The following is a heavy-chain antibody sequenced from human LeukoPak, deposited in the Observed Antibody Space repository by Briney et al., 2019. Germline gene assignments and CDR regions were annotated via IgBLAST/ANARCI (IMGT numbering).Heavy chain of an antibody. J-gene: IGHJ4*02. CDR3: ARVAYYYDSSGYGPSYFDY. CDR2: IYYSGST. CDR1: GGSISSSSYY. Sequence: SETLSLTCTVSGGSISSSSYYWGWIRQPPGKGLEWIGSIYYSGSTYYNPSLKSRVTISVDTSKNQFSLKLSSVTAADTAVYYCARVAYYYDSSGYGPSYFDYWGQGTLVTVSS. V-gene: IGHV4-39*07. D-gene: IGHD3-22*01.